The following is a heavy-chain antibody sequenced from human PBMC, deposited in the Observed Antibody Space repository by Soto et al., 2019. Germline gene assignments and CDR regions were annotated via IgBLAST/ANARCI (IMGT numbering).Heavy chain of an antibody. D-gene: IGHD2-15*01. J-gene: IGHJ6*03. Sequence: QVQLVQSGAEVKKPGSSVKVSCKASGGTFSSYTISWVRQAPGQGLEWMGRIIPILGIANYAQKFQGRVTITADKSTSTAYMELSSLGSEDTSVYYCARGYCSGGSCYGNYYYYYMDVWGKGTTVTVSS. CDR1: GGTFSSYT. CDR3: ARGYCSGGSCYGNYYYYYMDV. CDR2: IIPILGIA. V-gene: IGHV1-69*02.